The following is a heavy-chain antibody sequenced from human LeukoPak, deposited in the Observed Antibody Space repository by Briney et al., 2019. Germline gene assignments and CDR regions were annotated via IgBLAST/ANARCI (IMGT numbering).Heavy chain of an antibody. D-gene: IGHD3-3*01. V-gene: IGHV3-20*04. CDR1: GFTFDDYG. CDR2: IRWNAGST. CDR3: VRGGYDFWSGYYKDHYYYMDV. J-gene: IGHJ6*03. Sequence: GGSLRLSCAAAGFTFDDYGMSLVRQAPGKRLEWVSGIRWNAGSTRYADSVKGRFTISRDNAKNSLYLQMNSLRAEDTALYYCVRGGYDFWSGYYKDHYYYMDVWGKGTTVTVSS.